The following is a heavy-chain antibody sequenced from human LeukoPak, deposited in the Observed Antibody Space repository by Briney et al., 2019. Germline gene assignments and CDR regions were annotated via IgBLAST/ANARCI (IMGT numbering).Heavy chain of an antibody. CDR1: GFIVTSNY. CDR2: ISGSGGST. J-gene: IGHJ4*02. D-gene: IGHD2-2*01. Sequence: PGGSLRLSCAVSGFIVTSNYMSWVRLAPGKGLEWVSAISGSGGSTYYADSVKGRFTISRDNSKNTLYLQMNSLRAEDTAVYYCAKGVVVAPDVTPFDYWGQGTLVTVSS. CDR3: AKGVVVAPDVTPFDY. V-gene: IGHV3-23*01.